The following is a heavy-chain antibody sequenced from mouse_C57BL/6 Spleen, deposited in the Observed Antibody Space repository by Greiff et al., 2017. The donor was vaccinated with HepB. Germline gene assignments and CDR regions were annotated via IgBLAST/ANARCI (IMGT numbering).Heavy chain of an antibody. V-gene: IGHV2-2*01. Sequence: QVQLQQSGPGLVQPSQSLSITCTVSGFSLTSYGVHWVRQSPGKGLEWLGVIWSGGSTDYNAAFISRLSISKDNSKSQVFFKMNSLQADDTDIYYCARYYFDYWGQGTTLTVSS. CDR1: GFSLTSYG. CDR3: ARYYFDY. CDR2: IWSGGST. J-gene: IGHJ2*01.